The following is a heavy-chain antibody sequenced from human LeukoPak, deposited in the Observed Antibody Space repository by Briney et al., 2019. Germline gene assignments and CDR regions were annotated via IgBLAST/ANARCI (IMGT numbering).Heavy chain of an antibody. J-gene: IGHJ4*02. CDR2: INPNSGGT. D-gene: IGHD3-22*01. CDR1: GYTFTGYY. CDR3: ARGYYDSSGYYSDY. Sequence: ASVKVSCKASGYTFTGYYMHWVRQAPGQGLEWMGRINPNSGGTNYAQKFQGRVTMTRDTSISTAYMELSRLRSDDTALYYCARGYYDSSGYYSDYWGQGTLVTVSS. V-gene: IGHV1-2*06.